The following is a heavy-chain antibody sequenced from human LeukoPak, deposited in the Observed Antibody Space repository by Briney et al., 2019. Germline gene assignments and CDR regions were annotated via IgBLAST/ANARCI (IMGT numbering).Heavy chain of an antibody. J-gene: IGHJ4*02. V-gene: IGHV4-59*01. CDR3: ARAGGPGIFAFDY. CDR1: GGSISSYY. CDR2: IYYSGST. Sequence: SETLSLTCTVSGGSISSYYWSWIRQPPGKGLEWIGYIYYSGSTNYNPSLKSRVTISVDTSKNQFFLKLGSVTAADTAVYYCARAGGPGIFAFDYWGQGTLVTVSS. D-gene: IGHD3-3*01.